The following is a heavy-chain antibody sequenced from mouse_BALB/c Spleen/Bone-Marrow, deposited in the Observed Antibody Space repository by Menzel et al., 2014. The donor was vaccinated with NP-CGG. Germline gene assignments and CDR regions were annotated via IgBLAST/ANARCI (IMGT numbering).Heavy chain of an antibody. CDR3: ASCGNYEAWFAY. V-gene: IGHV1S135*01. CDR2: IDPYNGDT. CDR1: GYAFTSYN. D-gene: IGHD2-1*01. Sequence: VQLQQSGPELVKPGASVKVSCKASGYAFTSYNIYWVKQSHGKSLEWIGYIDPYNGDTNYNQKFKVKATLTVDKSSGTAYMHLNSLTSEDSAVYYCASCGNYEAWFAYWGQGTLVTVSA. J-gene: IGHJ3*01.